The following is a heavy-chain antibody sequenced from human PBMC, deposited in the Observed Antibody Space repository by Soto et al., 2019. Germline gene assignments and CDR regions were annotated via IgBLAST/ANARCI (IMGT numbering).Heavy chain of an antibody. D-gene: IGHD3-22*01. V-gene: IGHV3-48*01. J-gene: IGHJ6*02. CDR1: VFTFSSYS. CDR3: ARDHQYYYDSSGSAGMDV. Sequence: WEALRLACADSVFTFSSYSVNWVRQAPGKGLEWVSYISSSSSTIYYADSVKGRFTISRDNSKNTLYLQMNSLRAEDTAVYYCARDHQYYYDSSGSAGMDVWGQGTTVTVSS. CDR2: ISSSSSTI.